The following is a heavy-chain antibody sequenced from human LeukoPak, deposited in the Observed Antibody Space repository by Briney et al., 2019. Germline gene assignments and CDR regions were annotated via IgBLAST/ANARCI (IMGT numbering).Heavy chain of an antibody. CDR2: ISGSGGST. CDR3: AKCMGYSSSISPLNAFDI. CDR1: GFTFSSYA. D-gene: IGHD6-6*01. V-gene: IGHV3-23*01. Sequence: GGSLRLSCAASGFTFSSYAMSWVRQAPGKGLEWVSAISGSGGSTYYADSVKGRFTISRDNSKSTLYLQMNSLRAEDTAVYYCAKCMGYSSSISPLNAFDIWGQGTMVTVSS. J-gene: IGHJ3*02.